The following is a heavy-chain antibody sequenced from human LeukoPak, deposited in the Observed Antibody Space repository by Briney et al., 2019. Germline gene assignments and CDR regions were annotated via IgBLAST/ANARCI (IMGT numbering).Heavy chain of an antibody. CDR1: GGSISSGSYY. V-gene: IGHV4-61*02. D-gene: IGHD2-15*01. CDR2: IHTSGST. Sequence: SQTLSLTSTVPGGSISSGSYYWSSIRQPAGEGLEWIGRIHTSGSTNYNPSLKSRATISVDTSKNQFSLKLSSVTDADTAVYYCARDRTNPYCTGGSCYGRGWFDPWGQGSLVTVSS. J-gene: IGHJ5*02. CDR3: ARDRTNPYCTGGSCYGRGWFDP.